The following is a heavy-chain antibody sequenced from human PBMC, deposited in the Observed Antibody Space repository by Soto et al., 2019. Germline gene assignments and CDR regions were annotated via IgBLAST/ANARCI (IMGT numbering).Heavy chain of an antibody. D-gene: IGHD2-15*01. CDR1: GDSIYTVDYF. J-gene: IGHJ5*01. CDR2: IYKSATT. Sequence: PSETLSLTCSVSGDSIYTVDYFWAWIRQPPGQTLEYIGYIYKSATTYYNPSFESRVAISLDTSKSQFSLTVTSVTAGDTAVYFCARGRYCLTGSCFPNWFDSWARGTLVTVSS. CDR3: ARGRYCLTGSCFPNWFDS. V-gene: IGHV4-30-4*01.